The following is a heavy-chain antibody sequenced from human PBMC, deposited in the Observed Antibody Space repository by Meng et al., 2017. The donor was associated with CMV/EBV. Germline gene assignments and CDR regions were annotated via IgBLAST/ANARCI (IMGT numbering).Heavy chain of an antibody. CDR2: ISYDGSNK. D-gene: IGHD5-12*01. J-gene: IGHJ4*02. CDR3: ARDHFRGGYDLTFDY. CDR1: GFTFSSYA. Sequence: GGSLRLSCAASGFTFSSYAMHWVRQAPGKGLEWVAVISYDGSNKYYADSVKGRFTISGDNSKNTLYLQMNSLRAEDTAVYYCARDHFRGGYDLTFDYWGQGTLVTVSS. V-gene: IGHV3-30*04.